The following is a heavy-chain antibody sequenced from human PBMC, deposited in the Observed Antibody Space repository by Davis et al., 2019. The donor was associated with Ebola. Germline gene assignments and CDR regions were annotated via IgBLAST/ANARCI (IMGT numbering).Heavy chain of an antibody. V-gene: IGHV1-46*01. CDR2: INPSGGST. CDR1: GYTFTSYY. D-gene: IGHD2-2*01. CDR3: ARDGAVVVPAAMVYYYYMDV. J-gene: IGHJ6*03. Sequence: ASVKVSCKASGYTFTSYYMHWVRQAPGQGLEWMGIINPSGGSTSYAQKFQGRVTMTRDTSTSTVYMELSSLRSEDTAVYYCARDGAVVVPAAMVYYYYMDVWGKGTTVTVSS.